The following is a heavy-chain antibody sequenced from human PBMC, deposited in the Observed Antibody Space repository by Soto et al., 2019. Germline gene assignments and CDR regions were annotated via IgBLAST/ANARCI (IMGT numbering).Heavy chain of an antibody. CDR3: ARDHCSRTSCYGGFDP. CDR1: GGSISSYY. Sequence: SETLSLTCTVSGGSISSYYWSWIRQPPGKGLEWIGYIYYSGSTNYNPSLKSRVTISVDTSKNQFSLKLSSVTAADTAVYYCARDHCSRTSCYGGFDPLGQGTLVTVSS. J-gene: IGHJ5*02. CDR2: IYYSGST. D-gene: IGHD2-2*01. V-gene: IGHV4-59*01.